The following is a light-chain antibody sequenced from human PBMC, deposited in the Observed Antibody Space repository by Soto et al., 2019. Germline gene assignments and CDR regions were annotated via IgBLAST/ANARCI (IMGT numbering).Light chain of an antibody. J-gene: IGKJ4*01. CDR3: QQHSNWPLT. CDR1: QSVSSY. V-gene: IGKV3-11*01. Sequence: DIVLTQSPATLSLSPGERATLSCRASQSVSSYLAWYQQKPGQAPRLLIHDASNRATGIPARFSGSGSGTDFTLTISSLEPEDFAVYYCQQHSNWPLTFGGGTKVEIK. CDR2: DAS.